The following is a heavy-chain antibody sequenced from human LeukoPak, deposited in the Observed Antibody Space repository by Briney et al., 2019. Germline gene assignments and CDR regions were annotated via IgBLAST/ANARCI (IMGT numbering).Heavy chain of an antibody. J-gene: IGHJ4*02. D-gene: IGHD6-19*01. CDR1: GGSISTNNW. V-gene: IGHV4-4*02. CDR3: AREVAAGSHKGFDY. CDR2: IYYNGGT. Sequence: SETLSLTCAVSGGSISTNNWWHWVRQSPGKGLEWIAEIYYNGGTNYNPSLKSRVTISVDTFKNQFSLNVNSVTAADTAMYYCAREVAAGSHKGFDYWGQGTLVTVSS.